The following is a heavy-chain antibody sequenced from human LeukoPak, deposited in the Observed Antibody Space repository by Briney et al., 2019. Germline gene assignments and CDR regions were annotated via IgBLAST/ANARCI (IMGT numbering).Heavy chain of an antibody. J-gene: IGHJ6*02. Sequence: ASVKVSCKASGYTFTSYGISWVRQAPGQGLEWMGWISAYNGNTNYAQKLQGRVTMTTDTSTSTAYIELRSLRSDDTAVYYCASVDGVISYGMDVWGQGTTVTVSS. CDR3: ASVDGVISYGMDV. D-gene: IGHD3-16*02. V-gene: IGHV1-18*01. CDR2: ISAYNGNT. CDR1: GYTFTSYG.